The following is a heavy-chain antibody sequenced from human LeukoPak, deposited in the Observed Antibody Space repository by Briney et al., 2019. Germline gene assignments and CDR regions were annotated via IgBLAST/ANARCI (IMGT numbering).Heavy chain of an antibody. CDR1: GFTFSDHY. V-gene: IGHV3-72*01. CDR2: TRNEANSYTT. J-gene: IGHJ6*04. D-gene: IGHD3-10*02. CDR3: AELGITMIGGV. Sequence: PGGSLRLSCAASGFTFSDHYMDWVRLAPGKGLEWVGRTRNEANSYTTDYAASVKGRFTISRDDSKNSLYLQMNSLRAEDTAVYYCAELGITMIGGVWGKGTTVTISS.